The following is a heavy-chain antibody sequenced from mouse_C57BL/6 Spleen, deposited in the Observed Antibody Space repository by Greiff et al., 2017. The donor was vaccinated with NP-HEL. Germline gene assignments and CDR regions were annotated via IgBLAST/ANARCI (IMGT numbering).Heavy chain of an antibody. V-gene: IGHV1-4*01. J-gene: IGHJ3*01. Sequence: QVQLQQSGAELARPGASVKMSCKASGYTFTSYTMHWVKQRPGQGLEWIGYINPSSGYTKYNQKFKDKATLTADKSSSTAYMQLSSLTSEDSAVYYCARGDDYDGDEAWFAYWGQGTLVTVSA. CDR2: INPSSGYT. D-gene: IGHD2-4*01. CDR1: GYTFTSYT. CDR3: ARGDDYDGDEAWFAY.